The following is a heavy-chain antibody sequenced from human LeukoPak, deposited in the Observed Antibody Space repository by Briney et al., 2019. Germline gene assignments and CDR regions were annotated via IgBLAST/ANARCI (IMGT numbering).Heavy chain of an antibody. D-gene: IGHD4-11*01. CDR3: AKDYYYSNSLFDY. CDR2: ISSSGSTI. CDR1: GFTFSDYY. J-gene: IGHJ4*02. V-gene: IGHV3-11*01. Sequence: PGGSLRLSCAASGFTFSDYYMSWIRQAPGKGLEWVSYISSSGSTIYYADSVKGRFTISRDNSKNTLYLQMNSLRAEDTAVYYCAKDYYYSNSLFDYWGQGTLVTVSS.